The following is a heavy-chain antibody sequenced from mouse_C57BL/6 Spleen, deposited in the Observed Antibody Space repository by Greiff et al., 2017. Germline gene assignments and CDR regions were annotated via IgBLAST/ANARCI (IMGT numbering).Heavy chain of an antibody. CDR2: IDPSDSYT. CDR3: AREGDYDAGDYFDY. D-gene: IGHD2-4*01. J-gene: IGHJ2*01. CDR1: GYTFTSYW. V-gene: IGHV1-59*01. Sequence: QVQLQQPGAELVRPGTSVKLSCKASGYTFTSYWMHWVKQRPGQGLEWIGVIDPSDSYTNYNQKFKGKATLTVDTSSSTAYMQLSSLTSEDAAVYYYAREGDYDAGDYFDYWGQGTTLTVSS.